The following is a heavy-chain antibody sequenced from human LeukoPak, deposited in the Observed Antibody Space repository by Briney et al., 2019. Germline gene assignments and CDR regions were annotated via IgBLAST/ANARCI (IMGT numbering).Heavy chain of an antibody. Sequence: SETLSLTCTVSGGSISSYYWSWIRQPAGKGLEWIGRIYTSGSTNYNPSLKSRVTMSVDTSKNQFSLKLSSVTAADTAVSYCARGSMVRGVTSQYAFDIWGQGTMVTVSS. J-gene: IGHJ3*02. CDR3: ARGSMVRGVTSQYAFDI. CDR2: IYTSGST. V-gene: IGHV4-4*07. CDR1: GGSISSYY. D-gene: IGHD3-10*01.